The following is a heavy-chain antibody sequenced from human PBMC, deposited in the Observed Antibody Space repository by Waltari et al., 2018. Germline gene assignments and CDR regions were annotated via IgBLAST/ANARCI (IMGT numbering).Heavy chain of an antibody. V-gene: IGHV4-38-2*01. CDR3: ARVRDYYYGSGRVDY. CDR2: IYHSGST. Sequence: QVQLQESGPGLVKPSETLSLTCAVSGYSISSGYYWGWIRQPPGKGLEWIGSIYHSGSTYYNPSLKGRVTISVDTSKNQFSLKLSSVTAADTAVYYCARVRDYYYGSGRVDYWGQGTLVTVSS. CDR1: GYSISSGYY. D-gene: IGHD3-10*01. J-gene: IGHJ4*02.